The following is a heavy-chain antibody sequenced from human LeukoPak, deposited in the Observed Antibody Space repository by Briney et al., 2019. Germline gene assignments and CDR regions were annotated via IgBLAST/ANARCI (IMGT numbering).Heavy chain of an antibody. CDR1: GGSIRTDGSY. D-gene: IGHD1-26*01. V-gene: IGHV4-39*02. Sequence: SETLSLTCTVSGGSIRTDGSYWAWIRQPPGKGLEWIGSIYIDGITHYNSSLRSRVPLSIDTSKNHFSLRLTSVTAAETAVFYCARLFTRAWEYRYGMDVWGQGTAVTVSS. CDR3: ARLFTRAWEYRYGMDV. CDR2: IYIDGIT. J-gene: IGHJ6*02.